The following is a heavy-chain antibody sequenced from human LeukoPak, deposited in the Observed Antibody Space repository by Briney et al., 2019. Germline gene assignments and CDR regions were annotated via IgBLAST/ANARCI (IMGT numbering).Heavy chain of an antibody. CDR1: GGSISGSSYY. V-gene: IGHV4-39*07. J-gene: IGHJ6*02. CDR2: IYYSGST. D-gene: IGHD3/OR15-3a*01. Sequence: PSETLSLTCTVSGGSISGSSYYWGWIRQPPGKGLEWIGSIYYSGSTYYNPSLKSRVTISVDTSKNQFSLKLSSVTAADTAVYYCARGTYYYGMDVWGQGTTVTVSS. CDR3: ARGTYYYGMDV.